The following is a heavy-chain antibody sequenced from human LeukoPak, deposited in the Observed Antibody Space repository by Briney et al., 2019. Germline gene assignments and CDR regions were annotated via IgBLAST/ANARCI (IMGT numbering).Heavy chain of an antibody. J-gene: IGHJ4*02. Sequence: NPGGSLRLSCAASGFIFSSYAMSWIRQAPEKGLEWVSYISSSGSTIYYADSVKGRFAISRDNAKNSLYLQMNSLRAEDTAVYYCARVRWPNTEDYWGQGTLVTVSS. CDR1: GFIFSSYA. V-gene: IGHV3-48*04. CDR3: ARVRWPNTEDY. D-gene: IGHD2-15*01. CDR2: ISSSGSTI.